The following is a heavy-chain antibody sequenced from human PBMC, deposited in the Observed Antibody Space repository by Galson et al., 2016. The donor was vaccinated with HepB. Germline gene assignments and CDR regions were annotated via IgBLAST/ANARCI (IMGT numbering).Heavy chain of an antibody. CDR3: ARSGGGIAFYGLDV. CDR1: GASTRSYY. D-gene: IGHD6-13*01. V-gene: IGHV4-59*01. Sequence: SETLSLTCSVSGASTRSYYWTWIRQAPGKGLEWIGYIFYTGTTTPNPSLKSRVTMSLDTSKNQFSLNLTSVTAADTAVYYCARSGGGIAFYGLDVWGNGAPVTVSS. CDR2: IFYTGTT. J-gene: IGHJ6*04.